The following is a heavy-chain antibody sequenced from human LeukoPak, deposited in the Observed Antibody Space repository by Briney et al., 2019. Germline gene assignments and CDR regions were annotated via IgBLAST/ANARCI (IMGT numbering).Heavy chain of an antibody. V-gene: IGHV3-7*04. Sequence: GRSLRLSCAASGFTFSSYWMSWVRQAPGKGLEWVANIKQDGSEKYYVDSVKGRFTISRDNAKNSLYLQMNSLRAEDAAVYYCARDGNDYGDYGGLDYWGQGTLVTVSS. CDR2: IKQDGSEK. J-gene: IGHJ4*02. CDR1: GFTFSSYW. CDR3: ARDGNDYGDYGGLDY. D-gene: IGHD4-17*01.